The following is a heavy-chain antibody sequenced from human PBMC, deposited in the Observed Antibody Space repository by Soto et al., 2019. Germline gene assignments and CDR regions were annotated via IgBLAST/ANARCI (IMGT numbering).Heavy chain of an antibody. CDR1: GFTVSSYA. CDR2: ISGSGGST. D-gene: IGHD3-10*01. J-gene: IGHJ4*02. Sequence: GGSLRLSCAASGFTVSSYAMSWVRQAPGKGLEWVSAISGSGGSTYYADSVKGRFTISRDNSKNTLYLQMNSLRAEDTAVYYCARERGYYSSGSYKDYWGQGTLVTVSS. CDR3: ARERGYYSSGSYKDY. V-gene: IGHV3-23*01.